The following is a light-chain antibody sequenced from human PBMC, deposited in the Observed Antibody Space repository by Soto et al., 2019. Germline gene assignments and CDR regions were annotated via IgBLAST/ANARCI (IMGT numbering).Light chain of an antibody. Sequence: EVVMTQSPATLSVSPGDTATLSCRASQSVSSSLAWYQQKPGQPPRLLIYDTSTRATGIPARFSGSGSGTEFTLTISSLQSEDFAVYYCQQYNNWPPITFGQGTRLEIK. V-gene: IGKV3-15*01. CDR2: DTS. J-gene: IGKJ5*01. CDR3: QQYNNWPPIT. CDR1: QSVSSS.